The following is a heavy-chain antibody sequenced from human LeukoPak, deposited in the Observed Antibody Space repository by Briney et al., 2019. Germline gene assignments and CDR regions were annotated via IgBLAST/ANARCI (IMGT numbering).Heavy chain of an antibody. D-gene: IGHD1-26*01. CDR2: ISTDGSDK. V-gene: IGHV3-30*03. CDR1: GFTFSDYG. J-gene: IGHJ4*02. Sequence: PGRSLRLSCAASGFTFSDYGMQWVRQAPGKGLEWVALISTDGSDKDYADSVKGRFTLSRDNSKNTLYLQMNSLRAEDTAVYYCARVRWELLLIDYWGQGTLVTVSS. CDR3: ARVRWELLLIDY.